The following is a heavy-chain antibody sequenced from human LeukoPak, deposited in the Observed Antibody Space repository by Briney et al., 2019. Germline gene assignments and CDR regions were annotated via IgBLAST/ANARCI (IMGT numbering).Heavy chain of an antibody. CDR3: ARDPNVLRFLEWHHSYYYYGMDV. CDR2: IYTSGST. J-gene: IGHJ6*02. Sequence: SETLSLTCTVSGGSISSYYWSWIRQPAGKGLEWIGRIYTSGSTNYNPSLKSRVTMSVDTSKNQFSLKLSSVTAADTAVYHCARDPNVLRFLEWHHSYYYYGMDVWGQGTTVTVSS. V-gene: IGHV4-4*07. D-gene: IGHD3-3*01. CDR1: GGSISSYY.